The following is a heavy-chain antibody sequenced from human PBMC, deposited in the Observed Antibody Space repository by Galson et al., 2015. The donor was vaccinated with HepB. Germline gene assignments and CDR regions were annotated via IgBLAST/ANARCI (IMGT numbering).Heavy chain of an antibody. Sequence: SLRLSCAASGFTFSSYSMNWVRQAPGEGLEWVSSISSSSSYIYYADSVKGRFTISRDNAKNSLYLQMNSLRAEDTAVYYCARDLAVTGYYYYGMDVWGQGTTVTVSS. J-gene: IGHJ6*02. D-gene: IGHD7-27*01. CDR1: GFTFSSYS. CDR2: ISSSSSYI. CDR3: ARDLAVTGYYYYGMDV. V-gene: IGHV3-21*01.